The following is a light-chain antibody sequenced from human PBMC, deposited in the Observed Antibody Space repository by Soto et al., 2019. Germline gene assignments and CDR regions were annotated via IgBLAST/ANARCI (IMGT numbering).Light chain of an antibody. CDR2: AAS. Sequence: EIVMTQSPVTLSVSPGERVTLSCRASHDVYSKLAWYQQKAGQAPRLLIYAASTRATGLPARFSGSGSGTDFTLTISSLQSVDFAIYYCQHYANWPLTFGGGTKVEIK. V-gene: IGKV3-15*01. CDR1: HDVYSK. CDR3: QHYANWPLT. J-gene: IGKJ4*01.